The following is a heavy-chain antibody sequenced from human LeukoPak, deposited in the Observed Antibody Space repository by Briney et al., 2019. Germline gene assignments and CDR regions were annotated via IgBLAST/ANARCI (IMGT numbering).Heavy chain of an antibody. CDR1: GGSISGSISSYY. D-gene: IGHD1-14*01. J-gene: IGHJ3*02. CDR2: IYYSGST. Sequence: SETLSLTCTVSGGSISGSISSYYWNWIRQPPGKGLEWIGYIYYSGSTNYNPSLKSRVTISVDTPKNQISLKVNSVTAADTAVYYCARLYNGNQGDAFDIWGQGTMVTVSS. CDR3: ARLYNGNQGDAFDI. V-gene: IGHV4-61*01.